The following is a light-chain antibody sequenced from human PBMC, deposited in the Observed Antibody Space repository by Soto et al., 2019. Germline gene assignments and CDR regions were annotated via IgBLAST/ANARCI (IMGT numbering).Light chain of an antibody. Sequence: DIQMTQSPSPLSASIGDRVTITCRASQSIDNWLAWYQQKPGKAPQLLIYDASRVKTGVPSRFTASGSGTEFTLTINTLQADDSATYFCQHYNGYPYTFGPGTKVDSK. CDR2: DAS. CDR3: QHYNGYPYT. J-gene: IGKJ2*01. CDR1: QSIDNW. V-gene: IGKV1-5*01.